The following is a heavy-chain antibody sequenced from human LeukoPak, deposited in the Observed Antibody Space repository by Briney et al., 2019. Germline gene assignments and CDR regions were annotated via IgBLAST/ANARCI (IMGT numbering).Heavy chain of an antibody. J-gene: IGHJ4*02. CDR2: INPSGGST. CDR3: ARGGLSITPIDY. CDR1: GGTFSSYA. D-gene: IGHD5-12*01. Sequence: ASVKVSCKASGGTFSSYAISWVRQAPGQGLEWMGIINPSGGSTSYAQKFQGRVTMTRDTSTSTVYMELSSLRSEGTAVYYCARGGLSITPIDYWGQGTLVTVSS. V-gene: IGHV1-46*01.